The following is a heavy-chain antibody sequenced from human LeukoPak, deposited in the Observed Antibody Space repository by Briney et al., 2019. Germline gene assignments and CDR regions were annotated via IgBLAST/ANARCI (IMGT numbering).Heavy chain of an antibody. CDR1: GDSISTTNYS. Sequence: SETLSLTCAVSGDSISTTNYSWGWIRQPPGKGLEWIGIIYYSGITHYNPSLKSRVTILVDTSKNQFSLKLSSVTDADTAVYYCARVRRSLNWFDSWGQGTLVTVSS. D-gene: IGHD3-3*01. CDR2: IYYSGIT. J-gene: IGHJ5*01. CDR3: ARVRRSLNWFDS. V-gene: IGHV4-39*01.